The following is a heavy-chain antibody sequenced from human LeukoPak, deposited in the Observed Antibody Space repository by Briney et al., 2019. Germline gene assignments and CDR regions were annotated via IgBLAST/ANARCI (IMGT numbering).Heavy chain of an antibody. Sequence: GGSLRLSCAASGFMFGTYWMSWVRQAPGRGLEWVANIKEDGNMKPYADSVRGRFTISRDNAKSSLYLQMSGLRAEDSAVYYCARDETSGYFVYWGQGTLVTVSS. V-gene: IGHV3-7*01. CDR2: IKEDGNMK. D-gene: IGHD2-15*01. CDR3: ARDETSGYFVY. CDR1: GFMFGTYW. J-gene: IGHJ4*02.